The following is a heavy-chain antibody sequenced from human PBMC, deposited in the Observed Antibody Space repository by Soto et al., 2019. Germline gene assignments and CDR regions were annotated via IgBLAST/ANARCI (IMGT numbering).Heavy chain of an antibody. D-gene: IGHD5-12*01. V-gene: IGHV3-13*01. CDR2: IGTAGDT. Sequence: EVQLVESGGGLVQPGGSLRLSCAASGFTFSNYDIHWVRQATGKGLEWVSAIGTAGDTYYSGSVRGRFTISRENAFSSLYLQMDRLRAEDTAMYFCASAIPGYRGYEFDDWGQGTLVTVSS. J-gene: IGHJ4*02. CDR1: GFTFSNYD. CDR3: ASAIPGYRGYEFDD.